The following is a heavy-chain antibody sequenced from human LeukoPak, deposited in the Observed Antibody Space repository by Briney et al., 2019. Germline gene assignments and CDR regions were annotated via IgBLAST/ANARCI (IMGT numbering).Heavy chain of an antibody. Sequence: GGSLRLSCAASGXILSDYDINWVRQAPGKGLGWVSYVSSSGNIIYYADSVKGRFTISRDNAKNLLFLQMNGLRAEDTALYYCARGRSITLLRGVAMSDGFDIWGQGAMVAVSS. CDR3: ARGRSITLLRGVAMSDGFDI. CDR1: GXILSDYD. D-gene: IGHD3-10*01. J-gene: IGHJ3*02. CDR2: VSSSGNII. V-gene: IGHV3-48*03.